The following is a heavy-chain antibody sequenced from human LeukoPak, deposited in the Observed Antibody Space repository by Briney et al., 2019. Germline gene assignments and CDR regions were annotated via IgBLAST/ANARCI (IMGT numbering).Heavy chain of an antibody. D-gene: IGHD6-19*01. CDR2: IRSKAYAATT. CDR1: GFTFGDYA. V-gene: IGHV3-49*04. CDR3: TRISGWLYFDY. Sequence: GGSLRLSCTASGFTFGDYAMSWVRQAPGEGLEWVGFIRSKAYAATTEYAASVKGRFTFSRDDSKSIAYLQMNSLKTEDTAVYYCTRISGWLYFDYWGQGTLVTVSS. J-gene: IGHJ4*02.